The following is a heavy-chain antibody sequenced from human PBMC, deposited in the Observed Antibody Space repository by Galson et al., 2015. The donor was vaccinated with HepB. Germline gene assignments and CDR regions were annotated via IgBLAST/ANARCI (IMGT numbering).Heavy chain of an antibody. CDR2: ISYDGSNK. V-gene: IGHV3-30-3*01. CDR3: ARDSRAGLRFLEFDAFDI. D-gene: IGHD3-3*01. J-gene: IGHJ3*02. Sequence: LRLSCAASGFTFSSYAMHWVRQAPGKGLEWVAVISYDGSNKYYADSVKGRFTISRDNSKNTLYLQMNSLRAEDTAVYYCARDSRAGLRFLEFDAFDIWGQGTMVTVSS. CDR1: GFTFSSYA.